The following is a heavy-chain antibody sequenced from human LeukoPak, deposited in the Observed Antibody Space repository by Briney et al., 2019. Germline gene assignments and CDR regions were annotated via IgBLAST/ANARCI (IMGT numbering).Heavy chain of an antibody. Sequence: PSETLSLTCTVSGGSISNFYWGWIRQPPGKGLEWIGYAYYSGSTKYNPSLKSRVAISVDTSKNQFSLKLSSVTAADTAVYYCASAAANSPLGYWGQGTLVTVSS. V-gene: IGHV4-59*01. D-gene: IGHD2-15*01. CDR1: GGSISNFY. J-gene: IGHJ4*02. CDR2: AYYSGST. CDR3: ASAAANSPLGY.